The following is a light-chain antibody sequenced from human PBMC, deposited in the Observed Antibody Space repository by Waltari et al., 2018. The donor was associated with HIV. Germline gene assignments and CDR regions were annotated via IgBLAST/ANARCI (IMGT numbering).Light chain of an antibody. CDR2: DVS. J-gene: IGLJ2*01. CDR3: SSYTSSSTKV. CDR1: SSDIDGYNY. Sequence: QSALTQPASVSGSPGQSITLSCTGTSSDIDGYNYVSWYQQHPGKAPKLMIYDVSNRPSGLSNRFSGSKSGNTASLTISGLQAEDEADYYCSSYTSSSTKVFGGGTKLTVL. V-gene: IGLV2-14*03.